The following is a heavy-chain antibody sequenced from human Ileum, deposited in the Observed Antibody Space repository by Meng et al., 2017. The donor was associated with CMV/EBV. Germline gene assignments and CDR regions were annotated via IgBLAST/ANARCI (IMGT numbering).Heavy chain of an antibody. Sequence: SETLSLTCAVYGGSFSGYYWSWIRQPPGKGLEWIGEINHSGGTIYNPSLKSRVTISVDTSKNQFSLKLSSVTAADTAVYYCARRLTIFGVVIRFYFDYWGQGTLVTVSS. V-gene: IGHV4-34*01. CDR1: GGSFSGYY. D-gene: IGHD3-3*01. J-gene: IGHJ4*02. CDR2: INHSGGT. CDR3: ARRLTIFGVVIRFYFDY.